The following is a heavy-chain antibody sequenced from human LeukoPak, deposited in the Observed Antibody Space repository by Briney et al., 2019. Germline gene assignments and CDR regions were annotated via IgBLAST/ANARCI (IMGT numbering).Heavy chain of an antibody. J-gene: IGHJ4*02. D-gene: IGHD2-2*01. Sequence: PSETLSLTCTVSGGSISSGGYYWSWIRQHPGKGLEWIGYIYYSGSTYYNPSLKSRVTISVDTSKNQFSLKLSSVTAADTAVYYCALYCSSTSCRREAFDYWGQGTLVTVSS. V-gene: IGHV4-31*03. CDR1: GGSISSGGYY. CDR3: ALYCSSTSCRREAFDY. CDR2: IYYSGST.